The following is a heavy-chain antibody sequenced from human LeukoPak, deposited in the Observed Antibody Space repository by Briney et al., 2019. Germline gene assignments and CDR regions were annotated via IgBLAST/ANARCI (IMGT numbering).Heavy chain of an antibody. V-gene: IGHV3-9*01. J-gene: IGHJ6*02. Sequence: GRSLRLSCAASGFTFDDYAMHWVRQAPGKGLEWVSGISWNSGSIGYADSVKGRFTISRDNAKNSLYLQMNSLRAEDTALYYCARDQLGDFWSGYRDEYYYYYGMDVWGQGTTVTVSS. CDR3: ARDQLGDFWSGYRDEYYYYYGMDV. D-gene: IGHD3-3*01. CDR2: ISWNSGSI. CDR1: GFTFDDYA.